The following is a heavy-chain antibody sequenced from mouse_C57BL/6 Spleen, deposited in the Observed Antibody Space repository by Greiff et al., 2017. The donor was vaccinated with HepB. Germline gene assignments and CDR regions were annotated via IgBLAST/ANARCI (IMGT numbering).Heavy chain of an antibody. CDR1: GYTFTDYE. J-gene: IGHJ2*01. V-gene: IGHV1-15*01. D-gene: IGHD3-3*01. Sequence: QVQLQQPGAELVRPGASVKLSCKASGYTFTDYEMHWVKQTPVHGLEWIGTIDPETGGTNYNQKFKGKATLTEDKSSSTAYMELGSLTSEDSAVYYCRRGTFFDYWGQGTTLTVSS. CDR2: IDPETGGT. CDR3: RRGTFFDY.